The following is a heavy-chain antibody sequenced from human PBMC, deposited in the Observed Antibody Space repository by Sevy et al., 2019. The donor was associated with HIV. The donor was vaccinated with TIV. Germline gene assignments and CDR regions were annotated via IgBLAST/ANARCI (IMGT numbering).Heavy chain of an antibody. D-gene: IGHD1-26*01. CDR1: GFTFSNYE. CDR2: ISSSGSSI. V-gene: IGHV3-48*03. J-gene: IGHJ3*02. Sequence: GGSLRLSCVASGFTFSNYEMNWVRQAPGKGLEWVSYISSSGSSIYYAASVKGRFSISRDNAKNSLFLQVNSLRAEDTAVYYCARDLGSPDAFDIWGQGTMVTVSS. CDR3: ARDLGSPDAFDI.